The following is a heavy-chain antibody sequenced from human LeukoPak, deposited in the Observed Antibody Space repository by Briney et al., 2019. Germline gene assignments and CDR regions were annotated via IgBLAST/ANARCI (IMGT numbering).Heavy chain of an antibody. CDR1: GGSISSHY. CDR3: ARESLNWFDP. CDR2: IYYSGST. Sequence: SETLSLTCTVSGGSISSHYWSWIRQPPGKGLEWIGYIYYSGSTNYNPSLKSRVTISADTSKNQFSLKLSSVTAADTAVYYCARESLNWFDPWGQGTLVTVSS. J-gene: IGHJ5*02. V-gene: IGHV4-59*11.